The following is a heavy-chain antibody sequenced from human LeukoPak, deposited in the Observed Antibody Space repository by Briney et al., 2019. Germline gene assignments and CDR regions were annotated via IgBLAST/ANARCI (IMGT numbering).Heavy chain of an antibody. CDR3: AKDEPYDFWSGYPRSAFDI. V-gene: IGHV3-23*01. D-gene: IGHD3-3*01. CDR2: ISGSGGST. Sequence: GGSLRLSCAASGFSFSSYSMNWVRQAPGKGLEWVSAISGSGGSTYYADSVKGRFTISRDNSKNTLYLQMNSLRAEDTAVYYCAKDEPYDFWSGYPRSAFDIWGQGTMVTVSS. CDR1: GFSFSSYS. J-gene: IGHJ3*02.